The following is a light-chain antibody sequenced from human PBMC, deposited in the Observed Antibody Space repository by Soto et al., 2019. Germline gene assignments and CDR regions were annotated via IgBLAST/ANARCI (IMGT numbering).Light chain of an antibody. CDR3: QQYGRSPPIT. V-gene: IGKV3-20*01. CDR1: QSVSSNY. J-gene: IGKJ5*01. Sequence: EIVLTQSPGTLSLSPGERGTLFCRASQSVSSNYLAWYQQKPGQAPWLLIYGASSRATGIPDRFSGSGSGTDFALTIRRLEPEDFAVYYCQQYGRSPPITFGQGTRLEIK. CDR2: GAS.